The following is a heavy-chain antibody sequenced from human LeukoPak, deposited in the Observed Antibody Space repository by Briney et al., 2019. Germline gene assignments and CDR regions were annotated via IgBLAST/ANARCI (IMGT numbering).Heavy chain of an antibody. CDR1: GGSFSAHY. D-gene: IGHD3-22*01. Sequence: PSETLSLTCAVSGGSFSAHYWSWIRQPPGEGLEWMGEINQIGSANYNTSLKRRVTISVQLSKNEFSLVLKCLTAADTAVQCCARXQPRNXDSSRYYSGGFYDYDFWGQGTQVTVSS. CDR2: INQIGSA. V-gene: IGHV4-34*01. J-gene: IGHJ4*02. CDR3: ARXQPRNXDSSRYYSGGFYDYDF.